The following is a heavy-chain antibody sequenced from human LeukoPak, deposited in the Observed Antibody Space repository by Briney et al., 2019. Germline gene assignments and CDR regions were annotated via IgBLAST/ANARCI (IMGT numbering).Heavy chain of an antibody. CDR1: GYTFTSYY. CDR3: ARDPKESTFDY. D-gene: IGHD3-10*01. J-gene: IGHJ4*02. CDR2: INPSGGST. V-gene: IGHV1-46*01. Sequence: ASVKVSCKASGYTFTSYYMHWVRQAPGQGLEWMGIINPSGGSTSHAQKFQGRVTMTRDTSTSTVYMELSRLRSDDTAVYYCARDPKESTFDYWGQGTLVTVSS.